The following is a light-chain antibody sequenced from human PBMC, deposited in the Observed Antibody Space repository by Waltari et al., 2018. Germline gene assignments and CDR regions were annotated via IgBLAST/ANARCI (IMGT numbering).Light chain of an antibody. CDR1: SSDVGGHDY. Sequence: QSALTQPRSVSESPGQSVTISCTGTSSDVGGHDYVSWYQHHPGKAPKLLIYDVTKRPSGVPDRFSGSKSGNTASLTISGLQAEDEADYYCCSYAVSYTLVFGGGTKLTVL. J-gene: IGLJ2*01. V-gene: IGLV2-11*01. CDR2: DVT. CDR3: CSYAVSYTLV.